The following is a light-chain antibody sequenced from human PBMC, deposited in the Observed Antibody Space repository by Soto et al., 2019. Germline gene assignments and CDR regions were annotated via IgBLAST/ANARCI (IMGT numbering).Light chain of an antibody. V-gene: IGKV1-12*01. CDR3: QLSYITPWT. Sequence: DIQMTQSPSSVSASVGDRVTITCRASQGISSWLAWYQQKPGKAPNLLIYAASSLHSGVPSRFSGSGSGTHFTLTISSLQPDDFATYYCQLSYITPWTFGQGTKVDIK. CDR1: QGISSW. CDR2: AAS. J-gene: IGKJ1*01.